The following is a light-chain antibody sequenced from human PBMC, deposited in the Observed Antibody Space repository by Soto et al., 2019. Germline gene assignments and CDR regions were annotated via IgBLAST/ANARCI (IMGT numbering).Light chain of an antibody. Sequence: QSVLTQPASVSRSPGQSITISCTGTSSDVGNYNLVSWYQQHPGKAPKLMIYEGSKRPSGVSNRFSASKSGNTASLTISGLQAEDEADYYCCSYAGSSTYYVFGTGTKVTVL. CDR3: CSYAGSSTYYV. V-gene: IGLV2-23*01. J-gene: IGLJ1*01. CDR1: SSDVGNYNL. CDR2: EGS.